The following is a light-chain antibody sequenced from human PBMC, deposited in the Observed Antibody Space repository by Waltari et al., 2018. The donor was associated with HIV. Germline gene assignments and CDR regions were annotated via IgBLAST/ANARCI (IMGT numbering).Light chain of an antibody. J-gene: IGLJ1*01. CDR3: TGWDASLSEYV. V-gene: IGLV1-47*01. CDR1: YSNIGRDN. CDR2: RNI. Sequence: QSVLTQPPSASGTPGQRVTSSCSGIYSNIGRDNVYWYQPLPGTAPKLLIYRNIQRPSGVPDRFSGSKSGASAYLAISGLRSEDEADYYCTGWDASLSEYVFGPGTRVTV.